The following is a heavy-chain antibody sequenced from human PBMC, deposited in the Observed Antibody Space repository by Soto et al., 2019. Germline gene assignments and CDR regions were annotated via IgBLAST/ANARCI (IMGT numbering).Heavy chain of an antibody. CDR3: ARGGGFDSFDY. CDR1: GASITYGAYS. Sequence: SETLSLTCTVSGASITYGAYSWIWIRQTPGKGLEWIGYINHLETTFYNPSFESRLTLSIDRTKNQFSLNLKSMSAADRAVYFCARGGGFDSFDYWGQGILVTVSS. V-gene: IGHV4-30-2*01. CDR2: INHLETT. D-gene: IGHD3-10*01. J-gene: IGHJ4*02.